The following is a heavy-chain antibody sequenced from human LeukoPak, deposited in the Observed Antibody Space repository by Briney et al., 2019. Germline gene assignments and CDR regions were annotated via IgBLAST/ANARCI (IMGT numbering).Heavy chain of an antibody. CDR2: IILILGIA. V-gene: IGHV1-69*10. Sequence: SVKVSCKASGGTFSSYAISWVRQAPGQGLEWMGGIILILGIANYAQKFQGRVTITADKSTSTAYMELSSLRSEDTAVYYCARAVHSGSYYPDYWGQGTLVTVSS. J-gene: IGHJ4*02. CDR3: ARAVHSGSYYPDY. CDR1: GGTFSSYA. D-gene: IGHD1-26*01.